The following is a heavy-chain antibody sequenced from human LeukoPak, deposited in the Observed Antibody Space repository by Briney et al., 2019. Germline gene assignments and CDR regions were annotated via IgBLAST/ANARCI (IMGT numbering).Heavy chain of an antibody. Sequence: ASVKVSCKASGYTFTGYYMHWVRQAPGQGLEWMGRINPNSGGTNYAQKFQGRVTMTRDTSISTAYMELSRLRSDDTAVYYCARDYFPLHSSSWYEGPHPNWGQGTLVTVSS. J-gene: IGHJ4*02. V-gene: IGHV1-2*06. CDR3: ARDYFPLHSSSWYEGPHPN. D-gene: IGHD6-13*01. CDR2: INPNSGGT. CDR1: GYTFTGYY.